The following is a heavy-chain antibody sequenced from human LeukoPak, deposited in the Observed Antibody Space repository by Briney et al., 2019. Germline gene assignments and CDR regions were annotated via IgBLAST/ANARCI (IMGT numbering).Heavy chain of an antibody. CDR1: GFTFSSNW. V-gene: IGHV3-74*01. D-gene: IGHD4-17*01. CDR3: AKSDTVSTHPFDI. Sequence: GSLRLSCAASGFTFSSNWIHWVRQAPGKGLVWVSRISTDGSITTYADSVKGRFTISRDNSKNTLYLQMNSLRAEDTAVYYCAKSDTVSTHPFDIWGQGTMVTVSS. J-gene: IGHJ3*02. CDR2: ISTDGSIT.